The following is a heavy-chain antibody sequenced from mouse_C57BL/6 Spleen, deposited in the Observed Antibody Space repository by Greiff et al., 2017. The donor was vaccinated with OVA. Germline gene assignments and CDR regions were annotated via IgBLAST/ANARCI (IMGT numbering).Heavy chain of an antibody. CDR3: ARWLPLYAMDY. J-gene: IGHJ4*01. V-gene: IGHV1-50*01. CDR1: GYTFTSYW. D-gene: IGHD2-2*01. CDR2: IDPSDSYT. Sequence: QVQLQPPWAALVKPGASVKLSCKASGYTFTSYWLQWVKQRPGQGLEWIGEIDPSDSYTNYNQKFKGKATLTVDTSSSTAYMQLSSLTSEDSAVYYCARWLPLYAMDYWGQGTSVTVSS.